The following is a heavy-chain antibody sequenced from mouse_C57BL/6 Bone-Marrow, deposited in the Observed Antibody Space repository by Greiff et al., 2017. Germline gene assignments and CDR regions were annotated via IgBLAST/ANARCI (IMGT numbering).Heavy chain of an antibody. CDR3: ARGHYYGSSSWFAY. V-gene: IGHV1-22*01. J-gene: IGHJ3*01. CDR1: GYTFTDYN. D-gene: IGHD1-1*01. CDR2: INPNNGGT. Sequence: EVQLQQSGPELVKPGASVKMSCTASGYTFTDYNMHWVKQSHGKSLEWIGYINPNNGGTSSNQKFQGKATLTVNKSSSTAYMELRSLTSEDSAVYYCARGHYYGSSSWFAYWGQGTLVTVSA.